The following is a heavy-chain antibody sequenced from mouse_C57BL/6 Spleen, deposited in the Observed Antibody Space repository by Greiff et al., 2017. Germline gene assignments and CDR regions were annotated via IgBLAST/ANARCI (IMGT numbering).Heavy chain of an antibody. CDR2: INPNNGGT. Sequence: EVQLQQSGPELVKPGASVKISCKASGYTFTDYYMNWVKQSHGKSLEWIGDINPNNGGTSYNQKFKGKATLTVDKSSSTAYMELRSLTSEDSAVYYCAADYYYGSSRDYWGQGTTLTVSS. D-gene: IGHD1-1*01. J-gene: IGHJ2*01. CDR3: AADYYYGSSRDY. CDR1: GYTFTDYY. V-gene: IGHV1-26*01.